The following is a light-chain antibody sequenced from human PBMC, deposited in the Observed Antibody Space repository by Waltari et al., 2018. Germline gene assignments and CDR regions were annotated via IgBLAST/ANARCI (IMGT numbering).Light chain of an antibody. Sequence: SYDLIQSPSVSVSPGQTATITCSGDELEKRYVCWYQQKPGQSPVLVIYQDVRRPSEIPQRFSGSNSGNTATLTISGTQPMDEAYYYCQAWDSGVAGVFGTGTKVTVL. CDR2: QDV. J-gene: IGLJ1*01. V-gene: IGLV3-1*01. CDR3: QAWDSGVAGV. CDR1: ELEKRY.